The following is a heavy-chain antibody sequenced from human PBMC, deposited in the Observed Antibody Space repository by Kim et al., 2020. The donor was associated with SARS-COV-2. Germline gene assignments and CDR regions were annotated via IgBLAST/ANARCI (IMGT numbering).Heavy chain of an antibody. J-gene: IGHJ4*02. Sequence: GSTGYAPKFQGRVTMSRDTSTNTAYMELNSLRVEDTAVYYCARGERLDSWGQGTLVTVSS. V-gene: IGHV1-8*01. D-gene: IGHD1-26*01. CDR2: GST. CDR3: ARGERLDS.